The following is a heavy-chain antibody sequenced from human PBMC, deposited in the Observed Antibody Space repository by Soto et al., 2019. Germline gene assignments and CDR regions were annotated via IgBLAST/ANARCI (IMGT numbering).Heavy chain of an antibody. V-gene: IGHV4-59*01. CDR1: GGYIISYY. Sequence: SETLSLTCTVSGGYIISYYWTWIRQPPGKGLEWIGYIYYSGSTNYNPSLKSRVTMSIDTSKNQFSLKLSSVTAADTAVYYCARAFGSTMPSLFWGQGTLVTVSS. D-gene: IGHD2-2*01. J-gene: IGHJ4*02. CDR3: ARAFGSTMPSLF. CDR2: IYYSGST.